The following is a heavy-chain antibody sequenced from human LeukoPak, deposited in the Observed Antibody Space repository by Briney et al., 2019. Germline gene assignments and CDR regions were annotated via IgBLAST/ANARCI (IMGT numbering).Heavy chain of an antibody. Sequence: GGSLRLSCAASGFIFSSHGMNWVRQAPGKGLEWVAFIRYDGSNKYYADSVKGRFTVSRDNSKNTLYLQMKSLRAEDTAVYYCAKGGGYEAQYYYYYLDVWGKGTTVTISS. CDR1: GFIFSSHG. CDR2: IRYDGSNK. J-gene: IGHJ6*03. V-gene: IGHV3-30*02. CDR3: AKGGGYEAQYYYYYLDV. D-gene: IGHD5-12*01.